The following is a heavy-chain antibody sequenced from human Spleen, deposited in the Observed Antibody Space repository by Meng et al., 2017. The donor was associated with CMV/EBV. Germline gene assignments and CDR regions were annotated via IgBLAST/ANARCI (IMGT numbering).Heavy chain of an antibody. Sequence: LSLSCAASGFTVSPSYMSWVRQAPGKGLEWVSIIYGGDKTSYAESVKGRFTISRDNSKNTLYLQMNSLRAEDSAVYYCATGNGGTGPWGQGTLVTVSS. V-gene: IGHV3-53*01. CDR3: ATGNGGTGP. D-gene: IGHD1-14*01. J-gene: IGHJ4*02. CDR2: IYGGDKT. CDR1: GFTVSPSY.